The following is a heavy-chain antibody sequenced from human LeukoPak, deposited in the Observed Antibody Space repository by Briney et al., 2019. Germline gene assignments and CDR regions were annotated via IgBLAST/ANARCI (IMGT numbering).Heavy chain of an antibody. CDR3: ARVWCSSTSCYSFDN. D-gene: IGHD2-2*02. V-gene: IGHV4-59*01. CDR2: MYNNGNT. CDR1: GASIGTYY. J-gene: IGHJ4*02. Sequence: SETLSLTCTVSGASIGTYYWSRIRQPPGKGLEWIAYMYNNGNTNYNPSLKSRVTVSVDRSKNQFSLKVRSVTAADTALYYCARVWCSSTSCYSFDNWGQGTLVTVSS.